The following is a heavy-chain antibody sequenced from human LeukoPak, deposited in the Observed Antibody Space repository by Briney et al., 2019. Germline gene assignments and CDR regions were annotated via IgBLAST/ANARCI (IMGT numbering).Heavy chain of an antibody. V-gene: IGHV3-53*01. J-gene: IGHJ6*02. CDR2: IDSGGST. Sequence: GGSLRLSCAASGFTVSSNYMSWVRQAPGKGLEWVSVIDSGGSTYYADSVKGRFTISRDNSKNTLYLQKNSLRAEDTAVYYFARETRLPYSSSPVGYYYYGMDVWGQGTTVTVSS. D-gene: IGHD6-13*01. CDR1: GFTVSSNY. CDR3: ARETRLPYSSSPVGYYYYGMDV.